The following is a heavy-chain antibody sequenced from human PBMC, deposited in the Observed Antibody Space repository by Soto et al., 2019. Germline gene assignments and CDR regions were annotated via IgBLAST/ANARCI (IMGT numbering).Heavy chain of an antibody. CDR2: FSAGGRA. Sequence: VQLLESGGGLVQPGGSLRLSCEASGFSFSNYALSWVRQSPGKGLAWVSTFSAGGRAYYADSVKGRFTIAKDTSKNTLHLQASSLRAEDTAVYYCAKESLPEHYGDTLFDYWGQGTRVTVSS. D-gene: IGHD4-17*01. V-gene: IGHV3-23*01. J-gene: IGHJ4*02. CDR3: AKESLPEHYGDTLFDY. CDR1: GFSFSNYA.